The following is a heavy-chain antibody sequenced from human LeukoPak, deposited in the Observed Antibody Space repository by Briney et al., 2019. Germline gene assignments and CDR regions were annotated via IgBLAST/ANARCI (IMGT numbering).Heavy chain of an antibody. CDR3: AREMPAAGVYHYFDY. D-gene: IGHD6-13*01. Sequence: GGSLRLSCAASGFTVSSNFMTWVRQAPGKGLEWVSLIYSGGNTYYADSVRGRLTISRDDSKNTLYLQMNSLRAEDTAVYYCAREMPAAGVYHYFDYWGQGTLVTVSS. V-gene: IGHV3-66*01. CDR2: IYSGGNT. CDR1: GFTVSSNF. J-gene: IGHJ4*02.